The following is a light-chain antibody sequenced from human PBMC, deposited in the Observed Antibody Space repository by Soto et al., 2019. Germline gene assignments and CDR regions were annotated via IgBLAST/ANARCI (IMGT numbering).Light chain of an antibody. Sequence: EIVMTQSPATLSVSPGERATLSCRASQSVSSNLAWYQQKPCQAPRLLIYGASTRATGIPARFSGSGSGTEFTLTILSLQSEDFAVYSCQQYNNWPPMAFGQGTKVEIK. CDR1: QSVSSN. V-gene: IGKV3-15*01. J-gene: IGKJ1*01. CDR3: QQYNNWPPMA. CDR2: GAS.